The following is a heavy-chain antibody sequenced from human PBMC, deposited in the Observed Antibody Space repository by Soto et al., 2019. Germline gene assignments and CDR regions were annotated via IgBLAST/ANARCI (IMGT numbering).Heavy chain of an antibody. CDR2: IYYSGST. Sequence: SETLSLTCTVSGGSISSYYWSWIWQPPGKGLEWIGYIYYSGSTNYNPSLKSRVTISVDTSKNQFSLKLSSVTAADTAVYYCARGDYGDDYYYYYMDVWGKGTTVTVSS. CDR3: ARGDYGDDYYYYYMDV. V-gene: IGHV4-59*01. CDR1: GGSISSYY. D-gene: IGHD4-17*01. J-gene: IGHJ6*03.